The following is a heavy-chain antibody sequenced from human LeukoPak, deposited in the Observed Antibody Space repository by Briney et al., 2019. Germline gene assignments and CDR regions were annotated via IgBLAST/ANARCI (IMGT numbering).Heavy chain of an antibody. CDR3: ARDPPLITAAGSRYFQH. V-gene: IGHV3-7*01. CDR2: IKQDGSEK. CDR1: GFTFSSNW. Sequence: GGSLRLSCVASGFTFSSNWMSWVRQAPGKGLEWVANIKQDGSEKYYVDSVKGRFTISRDNAKNSLYLQMNSLRAEDTAVYYCARDPPLITAAGSRYFQHWGQGTLVIVSS. J-gene: IGHJ1*01. D-gene: IGHD6-13*01.